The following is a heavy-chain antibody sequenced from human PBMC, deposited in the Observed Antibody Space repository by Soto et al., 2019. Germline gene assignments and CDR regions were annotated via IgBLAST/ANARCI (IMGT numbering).Heavy chain of an antibody. Sequence: QVQLVQSGAEVKKPGASVKVSCKASGYTFTSYDINWVRQSTGQGLEWMGWMNPNSGNTGYAQKFQGRVTMTRNTSISTAYVALSSLRAEDTAVYYCARTRDVDNVEYGGQGPLVTVAS. J-gene: IGHJ4*02. V-gene: IGHV1-8*01. CDR3: ARTRDVDNVEY. CDR1: GYTFTSYD. CDR2: MNPNSGNT. D-gene: IGHD1-1*01.